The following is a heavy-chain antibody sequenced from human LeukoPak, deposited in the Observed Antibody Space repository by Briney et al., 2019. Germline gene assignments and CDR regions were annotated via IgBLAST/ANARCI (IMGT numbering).Heavy chain of an antibody. CDR2: MNPNSGNT. CDR1: GYTFTSYD. J-gene: IGHJ5*02. V-gene: IGHV1-8*01. D-gene: IGHD6-19*01. Sequence: GASVKVSCKASGYTFTSYDINWVRQATGQGLEWMGWMNPNSGNTGYAQKFQGRVTMTRNTSISTVYMELSSLRSEDTAVYYCARRAKISGWYQENWFDPWGQGTLVTVSS. CDR3: ARRAKISGWYQENWFDP.